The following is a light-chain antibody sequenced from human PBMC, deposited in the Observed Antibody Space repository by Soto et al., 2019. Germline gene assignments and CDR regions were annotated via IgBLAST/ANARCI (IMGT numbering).Light chain of an antibody. Sequence: EIVLTQSPGTLSLSPGERATLSCRASQSVSSTYLAWYQQTPGQAPRLLIYGASTMATGIPDRISGSGSGTDFTLTISRLEPEDSAVYYCQQSATSAFSFGPGTKLDIK. CDR2: GAS. CDR3: QQSATSAFS. CDR1: QSVSSTY. J-gene: IGKJ3*01. V-gene: IGKV3-20*01.